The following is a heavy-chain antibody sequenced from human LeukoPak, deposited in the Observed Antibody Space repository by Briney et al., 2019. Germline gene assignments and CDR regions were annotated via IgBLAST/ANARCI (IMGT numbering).Heavy chain of an antibody. CDR1: GFTFSSYA. V-gene: IGHV3-30*04. J-gene: IGHJ6*03. CDR2: ISYDGSNK. Sequence: NPGGSLRLSCAASGFTFSSYAMHWVRQAPGKGLEWVAVISYDGSNKYYADSVKGRFTISRDNSKNTLYLQMNSLRAEDTAVYYCARGRIVVVVAAVWRYMDVWGKGTTVTVSS. CDR3: ARGRIVVVVAAVWRYMDV. D-gene: IGHD2-15*01.